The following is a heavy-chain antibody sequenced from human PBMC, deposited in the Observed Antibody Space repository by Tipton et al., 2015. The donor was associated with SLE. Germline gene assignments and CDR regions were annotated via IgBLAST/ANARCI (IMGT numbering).Heavy chain of an antibody. CDR2: VYDNGGT. Sequence: TLSLTCAVYGGSFSGHYWSWIRQSPGKGLEWIGYVYDNGGTNYNPSRKSRATISVDTSKNQFSLKLSSVTAADTAVYYCRGYNYHYYYYGMDVWGQGTTVTVSS. CDR1: GGSFSGHY. J-gene: IGHJ6*02. CDR3: RGYNYHYYYYGMDV. V-gene: IGHV4-34*11. D-gene: IGHD5-24*01.